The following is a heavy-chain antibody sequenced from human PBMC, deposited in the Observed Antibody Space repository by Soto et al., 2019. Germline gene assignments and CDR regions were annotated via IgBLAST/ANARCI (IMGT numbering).Heavy chain of an antibody. CDR3: ARLVVVPAASYYFDY. J-gene: IGHJ4*02. V-gene: IGHV4-59*08. CDR2: IYYSGST. CDR1: GGSISRYH. D-gene: IGHD2-2*01. Sequence: PETLSLTCTVSGGSISRYHWSWIRQPPGKGLEWIGYIYYSGSTNYNPSLKSRVTISVDTSKNQFSLKLSSVTAADTAVYYCARLVVVPAASYYFDYWGQGTLVTVSS.